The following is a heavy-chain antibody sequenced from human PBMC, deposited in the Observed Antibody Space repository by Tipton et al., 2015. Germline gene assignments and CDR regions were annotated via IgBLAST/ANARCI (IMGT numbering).Heavy chain of an antibody. CDR1: GGSISSSNW. D-gene: IGHD3-9*01. V-gene: IGHV4-4*02. Sequence: GLVKPSGTLSLTCAVSGGSISSSNWCSWVRQPPGKGLEWIGEIYHSGSTNYNPSLKSRITISVDKSKNQFSLKLTSVTAADTAVYYCARRLPYFEWSKVYYFDYWGQGSPVTVSP. CDR2: IYHSGST. J-gene: IGHJ4*02. CDR3: ARRLPYFEWSKVYYFDY.